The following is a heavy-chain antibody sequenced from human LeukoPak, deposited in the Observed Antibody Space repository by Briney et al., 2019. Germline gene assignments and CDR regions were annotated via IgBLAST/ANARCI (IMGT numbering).Heavy chain of an antibody. D-gene: IGHD3-22*01. CDR1: GGSISGYY. V-gene: IGHV4-59*01. CDR2: IYYNGRT. Sequence: SETLSLTCAVSGGSISGYYWSWIRQSPGRGLEYIGHIYYNGRTDYNPSLKSRVTISVDTSRNQFSLNLSSVTAADTAVYYCARDGSAYYYDSSGSHDAFDIWGQGTMVTVSS. J-gene: IGHJ3*02. CDR3: ARDGSAYYYDSSGSHDAFDI.